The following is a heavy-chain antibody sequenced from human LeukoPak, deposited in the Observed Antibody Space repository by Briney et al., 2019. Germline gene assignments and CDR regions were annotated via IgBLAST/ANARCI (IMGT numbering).Heavy chain of an antibody. CDR3: ANTPSMEVDWFDS. J-gene: IGHJ5*01. D-gene: IGHD3-22*01. Sequence: GGSLRLSCAASGFTFTTYAVHWVRQAPGKGLEWVAVISYDGSNKYYTDSVKGRFTISRDNSKNTLYLQMNSLRAEDTALYYCANTPSMEVDWFDSWGQGILVTVSS. V-gene: IGHV3-30-3*01. CDR1: GFTFTTYA. CDR2: ISYDGSNK.